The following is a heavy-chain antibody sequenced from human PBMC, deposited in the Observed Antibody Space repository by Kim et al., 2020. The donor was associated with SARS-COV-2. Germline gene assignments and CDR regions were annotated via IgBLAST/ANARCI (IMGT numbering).Heavy chain of an antibody. D-gene: IGHD6-25*01. V-gene: IGHV3-30*02. J-gene: IGHJ4*02. CDR3: AKGLRRSGAWGWDY. Sequence: ADSVKGRFTISRDNSQKTLYLQMNSLRPEDTAVYYCAKGLRRSGAWGWDYWGQGTLVTVSS.